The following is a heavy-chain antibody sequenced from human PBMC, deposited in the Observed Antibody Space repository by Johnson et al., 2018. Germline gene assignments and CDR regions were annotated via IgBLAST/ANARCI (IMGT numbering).Heavy chain of an antibody. CDR3: ARCTTDFYDSSGYGFQH. CDR2: IGSDGTII. D-gene: IGHD3-22*01. CDR1: GFIFTDYY. Sequence: QVQLQESGGGLVKPGGSLRLSCAASGFIFTDYYMSWIRQAPGKGLEWVSYIGSDGTIIYYADSVKGRFTISRDDAKNALYLQMNSLGAEDTAVYYCARCTTDFYDSSGYGFQHWGQGTLVTVSS. J-gene: IGHJ1*01. V-gene: IGHV3-11*04.